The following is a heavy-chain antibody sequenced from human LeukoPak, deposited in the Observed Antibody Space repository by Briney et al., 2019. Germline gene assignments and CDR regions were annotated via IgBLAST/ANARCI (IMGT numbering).Heavy chain of an antibody. J-gene: IGHJ4*02. D-gene: IGHD6-19*01. CDR2: ISGGTR. CDR1: GFTFGDYL. CDR3: SRGSGWLSVY. V-gene: IGHV3-49*03. Sequence: GWALTLSFTSSGFTFGDYLMSWFRQAPAKGLDWIGFISGGTREYAASVKGRFTISRDDSTSIAYLQMNSLTTEDTAVYYCSRGSGWLSVYWGQATLLTVSS.